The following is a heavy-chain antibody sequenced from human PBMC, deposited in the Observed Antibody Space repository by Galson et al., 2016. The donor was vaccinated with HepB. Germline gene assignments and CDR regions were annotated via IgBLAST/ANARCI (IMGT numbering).Heavy chain of an antibody. J-gene: IGHJ4*02. CDR1: GFTFSSYA. CDR3: VRGASMGWLQLQASYFDY. V-gene: IGHV3-23*01. D-gene: IGHD5-24*01. CDR2: ISGSGGST. Sequence: SLRLSCAASGFTFSSYAMSWVRQAPGKGLEWVSIISGSGGSTYYADSAKGRFTISRDNSKNTLYLQMNSLRSEDTAVYYCVRGASMGWLQLQASYFDYWGQGTLVTVSS.